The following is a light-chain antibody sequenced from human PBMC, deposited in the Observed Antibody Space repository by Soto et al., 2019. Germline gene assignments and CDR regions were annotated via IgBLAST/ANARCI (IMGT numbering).Light chain of an antibody. CDR1: QSLSSS. J-gene: IGKJ1*01. CDR2: DTS. V-gene: IGKV3-11*01. CDR3: QQYNNWPRT. Sequence: PGERATLSCRASQSLSSSLAWYQQKPGQAPRVLIYDTSTRATGIPARFSGSGSGTDFTLTISSLEPEDSAVYYCQQYNNWPRTFGQGTKVDIK.